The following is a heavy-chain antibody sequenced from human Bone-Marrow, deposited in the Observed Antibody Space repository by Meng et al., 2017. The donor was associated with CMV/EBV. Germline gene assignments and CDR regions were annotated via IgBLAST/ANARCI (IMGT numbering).Heavy chain of an antibody. CDR3: NSNHAAY. J-gene: IGHJ4*02. D-gene: IGHD1-14*01. V-gene: IGHV3-53*01. Sequence: GESLKISCAATGYPVSANLMMWVRQAPGKGLEWVSIMFGDGRRFYADSVKGRFTVSGDDSKNTLDLQMNSLRAEDTAVYHCNSNHAAYWGQGTLVTVSS. CDR1: GYPVSANL. CDR2: MFGDGRR.